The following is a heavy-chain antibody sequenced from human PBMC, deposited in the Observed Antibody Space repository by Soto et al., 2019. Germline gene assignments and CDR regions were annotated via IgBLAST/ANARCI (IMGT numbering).Heavy chain of an antibody. CDR2: IYYSGST. J-gene: IGHJ4*02. CDR3: ARRWGTSFDF. D-gene: IGHD7-27*01. CDR1: GGSSSSFY. V-gene: IGHV4-59*01. Sequence: SQTLPLTCTVLGGSSSSFYWSRIRQPPGKGLEWIGYIYYSGSTNYNPSLKSRVTISVDTSKNQFSLKVSSVTAADTAVYYCARRWGTSFDFWGQGTLVTVSS.